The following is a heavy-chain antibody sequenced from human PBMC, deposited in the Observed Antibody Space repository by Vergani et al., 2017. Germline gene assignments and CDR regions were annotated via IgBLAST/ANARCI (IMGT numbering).Heavy chain of an antibody. CDR3: ARDTSSGSGSYYRGFDP. V-gene: IGHV4-61*02. CDR2: IYTSGST. D-gene: IGHD3-10*01. Sequence: QVQLQESGPGLVKPSQTLSLTCTVSGGSISSGSYYWSWIRQPAGKGLEWIGRIYTSGSTNYNPSLKSRVTISVDTSKNQFSLKLSSVTAADTAVYYCARDTSSGSGSYYRGFDPWGQGTLVTVSS. J-gene: IGHJ5*02. CDR1: GGSISSGSYY.